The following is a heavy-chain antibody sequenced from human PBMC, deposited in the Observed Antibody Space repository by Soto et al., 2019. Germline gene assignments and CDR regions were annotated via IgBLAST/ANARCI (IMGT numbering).Heavy chain of an antibody. J-gene: IGHJ3*02. D-gene: IGHD3-9*01. Sequence: GASVKVSCKASGYTFTSYGISWVRQAPGQGLEWMGWISAYNGNTNYAQKLQGRVTMTTDTSTSTAYMELRSLRSDDTAVYYCARDLAVLRYFDWIGCAFDIWGQGTMVTVSS. CDR3: ARDLAVLRYFDWIGCAFDI. CDR2: ISAYNGNT. CDR1: GYTFTSYG. V-gene: IGHV1-18*01.